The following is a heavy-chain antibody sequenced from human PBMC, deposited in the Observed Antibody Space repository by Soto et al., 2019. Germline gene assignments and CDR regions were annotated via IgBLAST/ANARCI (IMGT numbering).Heavy chain of an antibody. CDR2: IYHSGST. CDR1: GGSISSSNW. D-gene: IGHD6-19*01. J-gene: IGHJ4*02. V-gene: IGHV4-4*02. Sequence: SETLSLTCTVSGGSISSSNWWSWVRQPPGKGLEWIGEIYHSGSTNYNPSLKSRVTISVDKSKNQFSLKLSSVTAADTAVYYCARDLTAVAGTGDFDYWGQGTLVTVSS. CDR3: ARDLTAVAGTGDFDY.